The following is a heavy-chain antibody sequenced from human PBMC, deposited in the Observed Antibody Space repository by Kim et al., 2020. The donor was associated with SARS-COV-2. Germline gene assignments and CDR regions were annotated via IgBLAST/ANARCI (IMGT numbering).Heavy chain of an antibody. CDR2: ISGSGGST. J-gene: IGHJ5*02. CDR1: GFTFSSYA. Sequence: GGSLRLSCAASGFTFSSYAMSWVRQAPGKGLEWVSAISGSGGSTYYADSVKGRFTISRDNSKNTLYLQMNSLRAEDTAVYYCAKVEQWLSRGNWFDPWGQGTLVTVSS. CDR3: AKVEQWLSRGNWFDP. V-gene: IGHV3-23*01. D-gene: IGHD6-19*01.